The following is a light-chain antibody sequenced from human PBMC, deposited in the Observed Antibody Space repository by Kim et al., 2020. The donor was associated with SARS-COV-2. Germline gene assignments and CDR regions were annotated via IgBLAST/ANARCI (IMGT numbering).Light chain of an antibody. CDR2: GAS. CDR3: HQYHDWRPWDT. J-gene: IGKJ2*01. CDR1: QSVGNN. Sequence: EIVMTQSPATLSVSPGERATLFCRASQSVGNNVAWYQHKPGQAPRVLIYGASNRATGIPARFSGSGSGTEFTLSISSLQSEDFAVYFCHQYHDWRPWDTFGQGTKLEI. V-gene: IGKV3-15*01.